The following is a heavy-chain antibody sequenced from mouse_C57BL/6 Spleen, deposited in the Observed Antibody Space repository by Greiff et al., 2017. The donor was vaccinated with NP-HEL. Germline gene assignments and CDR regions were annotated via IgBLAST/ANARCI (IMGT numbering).Heavy chain of an antibody. CDR3: TRGGETAQALYYFDY. CDR2: IDPETGGT. J-gene: IGHJ2*01. D-gene: IGHD3-2*02. Sequence: VQLQQSGAELVRPGASVTLSCKASGYTFTDYEMHWVKQTPVHGLEWIGAIDPETGGTAYNQKFKGKAILTADKSSSTAYMELRSLTSEDSAVYYCTRGGETAQALYYFDYWGQGTTLTVSS. CDR1: GYTFTDYE. V-gene: IGHV1-15*01.